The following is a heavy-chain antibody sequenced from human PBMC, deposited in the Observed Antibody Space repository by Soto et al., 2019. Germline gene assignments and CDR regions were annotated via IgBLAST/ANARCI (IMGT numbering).Heavy chain of an antibody. D-gene: IGHD6-13*01. Sequence: QVQLVQSGAEVKKPGASVKVSCKASGYTFTSYAMHWVRQAPGQRLEWMGWINAGNGNTKYSQKFQGRVTITRDTSASTAYMELSSLRSEDTAVYYCARGRFYSSSPTLNWFDPWGQGTLVTVSS. CDR3: ARGRFYSSSPTLNWFDP. V-gene: IGHV1-3*01. CDR2: INAGNGNT. J-gene: IGHJ5*02. CDR1: GYTFTSYA.